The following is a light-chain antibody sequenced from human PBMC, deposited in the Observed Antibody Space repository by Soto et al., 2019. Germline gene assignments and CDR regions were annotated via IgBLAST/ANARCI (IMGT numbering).Light chain of an antibody. V-gene: IGLV2-23*02. CDR1: SSDVGNYQL. Sequence: QSALTQPASVSGSPGQSITISGTGTSSDVGNYQLVSWYQQHLGKDPIHLIDEVSKRHSGLSTRFSGAKSGNTAARTISGLQAEDEDDYYCGSYTSSSTWVFGGGTKLTVL. CDR3: GSYTSSSTWV. CDR2: EVS. J-gene: IGLJ3*02.